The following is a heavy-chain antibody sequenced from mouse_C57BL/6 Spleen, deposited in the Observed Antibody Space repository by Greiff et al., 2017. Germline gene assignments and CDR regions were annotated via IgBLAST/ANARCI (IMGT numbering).Heavy chain of an antibody. D-gene: IGHD4-1*01. Sequence: VKVVESGPELVKPGASVKISCKASGYAFSSSWMNWVKQRPGKGLEWIGRIYPGDGDTNYNGKFKGKATLTADKSSSTAYMQLSSLTSEDSAVYFCARDWDLGREAMDYWGQGTSVTVSA. CDR2: IYPGDGDT. V-gene: IGHV1-82*01. CDR1: GYAFSSSW. CDR3: ARDWDLGREAMDY. J-gene: IGHJ4*01.